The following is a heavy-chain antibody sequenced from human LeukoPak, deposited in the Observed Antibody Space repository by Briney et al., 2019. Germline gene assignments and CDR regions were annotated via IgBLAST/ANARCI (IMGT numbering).Heavy chain of an antibody. Sequence: PSETLSLTCTVSGGSISPYSWTWIRQPPGKGLEWIGYIYYSGSTNYNPSLKSRVTISVDTSKNQFSLKPSSVTAADTAVYYCARAGPRIDYWGQGTLVTVSS. CDR1: GGSISPYS. CDR2: IYYSGST. CDR3: ARAGPRIDY. J-gene: IGHJ4*02. V-gene: IGHV4-59*01.